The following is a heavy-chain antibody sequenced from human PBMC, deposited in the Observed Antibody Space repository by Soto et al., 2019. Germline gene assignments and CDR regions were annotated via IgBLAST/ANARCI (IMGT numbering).Heavy chain of an antibody. CDR3: ASPSYCGGDCRSDSYYYYGMDF. CDR1: GFTFSSYA. D-gene: IGHD2-21*02. Sequence: QVQLVESGGGVVQPGRSLRLSCAASGFTFSSYAMHWVRQAPGKGLEWVAVISYDGSNKYYADSVKGRFTISRDNSKNTLYLQMNSLRAEDTAVYYCASPSYCGGDCRSDSYYYYGMDFWGQGTTVTVSS. V-gene: IGHV3-30-3*01. CDR2: ISYDGSNK. J-gene: IGHJ6*02.